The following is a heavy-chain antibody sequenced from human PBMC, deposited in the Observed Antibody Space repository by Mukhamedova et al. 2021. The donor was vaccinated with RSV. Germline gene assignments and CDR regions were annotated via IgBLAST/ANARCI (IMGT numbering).Heavy chain of an antibody. CDR3: ARHRWWKLFHYYMDV. J-gene: IGHJ6*03. CDR2: IKDDGTES. V-gene: IGHV3-7*01. Sequence: EWVANIKDDGTESLFADSVKGRFTISRDNDNNSLFLQLNDLGVEDTAVYHCARHRWWKLFHYYMDVWGKGTTVTVAS. D-gene: IGHD2-8*02.